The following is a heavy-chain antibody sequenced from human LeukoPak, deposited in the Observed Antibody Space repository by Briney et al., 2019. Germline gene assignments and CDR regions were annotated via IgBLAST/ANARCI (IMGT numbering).Heavy chain of an antibody. CDR2: ITPIIDSA. D-gene: IGHD1-26*01. CDR1: GGTLNSHT. CDR3: ARVNLRGSQYNWFDP. V-gene: IGHV1-69*08. Sequence: ASVKVSFKASGGTLNSHTFSWVRQAPGQGLEWMGRITPIIDSAKYAQNFQDRVSIIADKSTSTVYLELSSLRSEDTAVYFCARVNLRGSQYNWFDPWGQGTLVTVPS. J-gene: IGHJ5*02.